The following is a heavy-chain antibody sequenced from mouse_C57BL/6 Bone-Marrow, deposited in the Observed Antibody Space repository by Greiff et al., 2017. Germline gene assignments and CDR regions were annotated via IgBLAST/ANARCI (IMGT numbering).Heavy chain of an antibody. J-gene: IGHJ1*03. V-gene: IGHV5-4*01. Sequence: EVQVVESGGGLVKPGGSLKLSCAASGFTFSSYAMSWVRQTPEKRLEWVATISDGGSYTYYPDNVKGRFTISRDNAKNNLYLQMSHLKSEDTAMYYCAREYYDPYWYFDVWGTGTTVTVSS. CDR2: ISDGGSYT. CDR3: AREYYDPYWYFDV. CDR1: GFTFSSYA. D-gene: IGHD2-4*01.